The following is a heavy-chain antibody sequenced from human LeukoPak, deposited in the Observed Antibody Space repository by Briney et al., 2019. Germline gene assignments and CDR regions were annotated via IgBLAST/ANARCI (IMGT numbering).Heavy chain of an antibody. Sequence: GGSLRLSCAASGFTFSSYTMNWVRQAPGRGLEWVSCISYSSNYIYYADSVKGRFTIARDNTKNSLYLQMNSLRAEDTAVYYCARERGSGWGGGIQHWGQGTLVTVSS. CDR1: GFTFSSYT. V-gene: IGHV3-21*01. J-gene: IGHJ1*01. CDR2: ISYSSNYI. CDR3: ARERGSGWGGGIQH. D-gene: IGHD6-19*01.